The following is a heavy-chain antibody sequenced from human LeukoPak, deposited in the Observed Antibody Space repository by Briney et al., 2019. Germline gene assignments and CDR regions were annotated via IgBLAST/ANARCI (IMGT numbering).Heavy chain of an antibody. Sequence: PSETLSLTCTVSGASISSYDWSWIRQPPGKGPEWIGYIYYSGNTGSTHYNPSLKSRVTISVDTSKNQFSLKLSSLTAADTAVYYCASGPYPAAGTDHQFDYWGQGTLVTVFS. CDR1: GASISSYD. CDR2: IYYSGNTGST. J-gene: IGHJ4*02. D-gene: IGHD6-13*01. V-gene: IGHV4-59*01. CDR3: ASGPYPAAGTDHQFDY.